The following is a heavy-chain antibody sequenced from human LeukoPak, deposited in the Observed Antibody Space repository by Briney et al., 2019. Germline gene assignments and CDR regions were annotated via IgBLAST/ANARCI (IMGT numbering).Heavy chain of an antibody. J-gene: IGHJ6*03. D-gene: IGHD3-22*01. Sequence: PSETLSLTCAVSGYSINSDYYWGWIRQSPDKGLEWIGIIYHSGSTYYNPSLKSRFTISVDTSKHQFSLKVTSVTAADTAVYYCARFYYYDTTGYPHYYMDVWGKGTTVTVSS. CDR3: ARFYYYDTTGYPHYYMDV. CDR2: IYHSGST. CDR1: GYSINSDYY. V-gene: IGHV4-38-2*01.